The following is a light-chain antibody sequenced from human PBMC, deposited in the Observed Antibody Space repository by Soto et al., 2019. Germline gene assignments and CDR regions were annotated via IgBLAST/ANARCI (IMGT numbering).Light chain of an antibody. J-gene: IGKJ1*01. CDR1: QSVSSN. Sequence: DILMTQSPSTLSVSPGERATLSCRASQSVSSNLAWYQQKPGQAPRLLIYGASTRATGIPARFSGSGSGTDLTLTISSLQSEDFTLYYCQQYNNWPWTFGQGTKADIK. CDR2: GAS. V-gene: IGKV3-15*01. CDR3: QQYNNWPWT.